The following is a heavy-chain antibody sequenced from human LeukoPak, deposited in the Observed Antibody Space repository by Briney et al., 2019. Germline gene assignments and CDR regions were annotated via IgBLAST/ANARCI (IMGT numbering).Heavy chain of an antibody. CDR3: APAHCSTTSCHHYFEY. CDR2: ISVSSKTI. CDR1: GFTFSSYS. D-gene: IGHD2-2*01. V-gene: IGHV3-48*04. Sequence: GGSLRLSCVASGFTFSSYSMNWVRQASGKGLEWISYISVSSKTIYYADSVKGRFTISRDNAKNSLYLQMNSLRAEDTAVYYCAPAHCSTTSCHHYFEYWGQGTLVTVSS. J-gene: IGHJ4*02.